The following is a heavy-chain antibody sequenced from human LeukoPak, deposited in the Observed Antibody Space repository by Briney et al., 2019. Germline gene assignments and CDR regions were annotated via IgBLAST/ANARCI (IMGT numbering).Heavy chain of an antibody. D-gene: IGHD3-10*01. CDR1: GFTFSDYY. J-gene: IGHJ4*02. Sequence: GGSLRLSCAASGFTFSDYYMSWIRQAPGKGLEWVSYISSSGSTIYCADSVKGRFTISRDNAKNSLYLQMNNLRAEDTAVYYCAREMGGDYGSGTFFDLWGQGNMVTVSS. CDR3: AREMGGDYGSGTFFDL. CDR2: ISSSGSTI. V-gene: IGHV3-11*01.